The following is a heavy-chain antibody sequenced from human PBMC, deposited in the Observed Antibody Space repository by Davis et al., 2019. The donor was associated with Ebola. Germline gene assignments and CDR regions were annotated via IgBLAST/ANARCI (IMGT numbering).Heavy chain of an antibody. Sequence: PSETLSLTCTVSGGSISSSSYYWGWIRQPPGKGLEWIGSIYYSGSTYYNPSLKSRVTISVDTSKNQFSLKLSSVTAADTAVYYCARGGIVVVPAASTIFDYWGQGTLVTVSS. CDR3: ARGGIVVVPAASTIFDY. J-gene: IGHJ4*02. D-gene: IGHD2-2*01. V-gene: IGHV4-39*07. CDR2: IYYSGST. CDR1: GGSISSSSYY.